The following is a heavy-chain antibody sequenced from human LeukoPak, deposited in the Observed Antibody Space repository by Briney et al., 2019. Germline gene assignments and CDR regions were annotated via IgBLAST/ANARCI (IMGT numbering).Heavy chain of an antibody. CDR1: GGSFSGYY. D-gene: IGHD3-16*02. Sequence: PSETPSLTCAVYGGSFSGYYWSWIRQPPGKGLEWIGEINHSGSTNYNPSLKGRVTISVDTSKNQFSLKLSSVTAADTAVYYCARGSDYDYVWGSYRPKKTIDYWGQGTLVTVSS. CDR2: INHSGST. V-gene: IGHV4-34*01. CDR3: ARGSDYDYVWGSYRPKKTIDY. J-gene: IGHJ4*02.